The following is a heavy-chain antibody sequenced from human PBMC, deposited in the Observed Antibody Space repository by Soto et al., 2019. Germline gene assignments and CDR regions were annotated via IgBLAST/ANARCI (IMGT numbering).Heavy chain of an antibody. J-gene: IGHJ6*02. V-gene: IGHV3-33*08. CDR2: IWYDGSNK. CDR1: GFTFNTYC. D-gene: IGHD2-15*01. CDR3: ARADCTGAYCYSWPFNYGVDV. Sequence: PGVSLRLSFSTSGFTFNTYCMHWVRQAPGKGLEWVAIIWYDGSNKYYADSVKGRFTISRDNSKNTLYLQMNSLRAEDTALYYCARADCTGAYCYSWPFNYGVDVWGQGTTVTVSS.